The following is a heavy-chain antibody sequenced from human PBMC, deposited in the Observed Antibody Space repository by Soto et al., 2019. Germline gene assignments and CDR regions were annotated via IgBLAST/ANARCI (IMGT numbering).Heavy chain of an antibody. Sequence: GESLKISCKGAGYSFTSYWIGWVRQMPGKVLEWVGIIYPGDSNTRYSPSFQGQVNISADKSISTAYLQWSSLKASDTAMYYCARVTTVVTPVDYYYYGMDVWGQGTTVTVSS. CDR2: IYPGDSNT. CDR3: ARVTTVVTPVDYYYYGMDV. D-gene: IGHD4-17*01. V-gene: IGHV5-51*01. J-gene: IGHJ6*02. CDR1: GYSFTSYW.